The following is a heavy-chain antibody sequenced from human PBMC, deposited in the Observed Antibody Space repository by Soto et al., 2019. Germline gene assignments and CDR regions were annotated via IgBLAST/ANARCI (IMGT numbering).Heavy chain of an antibody. Sequence: SETLSLTCSVSGASITTNDYYWSCIRPPTGKGPEWIGYIFHSGSTYTNPTLKSRVFISTDTSKTQFSLKLTSVTAADTAVYYCARAKRDGHNRGRIHCFDYWGPGTLVTVSS. CDR3: ARAKRDGHNRGRIHCFDY. CDR2: IFHSGST. CDR1: GASITTNDYY. V-gene: IGHV4-30-4*08. J-gene: IGHJ4*02.